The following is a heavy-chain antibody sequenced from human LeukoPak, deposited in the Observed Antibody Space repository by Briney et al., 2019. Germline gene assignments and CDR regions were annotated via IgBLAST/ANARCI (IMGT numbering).Heavy chain of an antibody. V-gene: IGHV1-69*04. CDR1: GGTFSSYA. J-gene: IGHJ6*02. CDR3: ARGIVGAEYYYYGMDV. CDR2: IIPILGIA. D-gene: IGHD1-26*01. Sequence: SVKVSCKASGGTFSSYAISWVRQAPGQGLEWMGRIIPILGIANYAQKFQGRVTITADKSTSTAYMELSSLRSEDTAVYYCARGIVGAEYYYYGMDVWGQGTTVTVSS.